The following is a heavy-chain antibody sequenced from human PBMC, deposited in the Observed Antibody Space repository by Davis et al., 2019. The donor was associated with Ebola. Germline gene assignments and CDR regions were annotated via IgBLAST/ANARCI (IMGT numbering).Heavy chain of an antibody. D-gene: IGHD6-13*01. CDR1: GGSLSARAYF. CDR3: ARRLLIAAGPDVFDV. Sequence: SDTLSPTCTASGGSLSARAYFCASTRQAPGKELEYIGRVYHSGSAYYNPSLKSRVIISVDTSKSQFSLKVTSVTAAETAMYYCARRLLIAAGPDVFDVWGQGTMVTVSS. J-gene: IGHJ3*01. CDR2: VYHSGSA. V-gene: IGHV4-39*01.